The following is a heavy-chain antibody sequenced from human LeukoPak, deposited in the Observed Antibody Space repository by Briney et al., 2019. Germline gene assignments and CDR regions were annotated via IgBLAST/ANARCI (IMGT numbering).Heavy chain of an antibody. Sequence: PSETLSLTCTVSGSSLSNYYWSWIRQPPGKGLEWIGHIYESGITTYNPSLKSRVTISVDTSKNQFSLRLSSVTAADTAVYYCARVLRPMASQYYFDYWGQGTLVTVSS. CDR1: GSSLSNYY. D-gene: IGHD3-10*01. V-gene: IGHV4-59*01. CDR2: IYESGIT. CDR3: ARVLRPMASQYYFDY. J-gene: IGHJ4*02.